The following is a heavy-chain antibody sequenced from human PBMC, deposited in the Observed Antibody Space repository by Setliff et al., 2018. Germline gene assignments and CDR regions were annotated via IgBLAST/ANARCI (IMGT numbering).Heavy chain of an antibody. Sequence: SETLSLACAVYGGSFSGYYWSWIRQPPGKGLEWIGEINHSGSTNYNPSLKSRVTISVDTSKNQFSLKLSFVTAADTAVYYCARGKNGSRQLVVLGWFDPWGQGTLVTVSS. J-gene: IGHJ5*02. CDR3: ARGKNGSRQLVVLGWFDP. D-gene: IGHD3-22*01. CDR2: INHSGST. CDR1: GGSFSGYY. V-gene: IGHV4-34*01.